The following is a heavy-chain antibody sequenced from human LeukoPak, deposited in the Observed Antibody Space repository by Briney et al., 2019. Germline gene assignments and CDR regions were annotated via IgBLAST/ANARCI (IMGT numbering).Heavy chain of an antibody. V-gene: IGHV5-51*01. Sequence: PGESLKISCKGSGYSFTSYWIGWVRQMPGKGLEWMGIIYPGDSDTRYSPSFQGQVTISADRSINTAYLQWISLKASDTAMYYCARRKVVVSATRGYFDLWGRGTLVTVSS. D-gene: IGHD2-15*01. J-gene: IGHJ2*01. CDR3: ARRKVVVSATRGYFDL. CDR2: IYPGDSDT. CDR1: GYSFTSYW.